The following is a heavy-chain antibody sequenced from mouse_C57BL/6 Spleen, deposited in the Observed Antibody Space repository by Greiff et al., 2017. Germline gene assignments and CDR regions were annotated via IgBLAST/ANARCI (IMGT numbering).Heavy chain of an antibody. V-gene: IGHV1-18*01. CDR3: ARTGPWFAY. Sequence: EVQLHQSGPELVKPGASVKIPCKASGYTFTDYNMDWVKPSHGQSLEWIGDINPNNGGTIYNQKFKGKATLTVDKSSSTADMELRSLTSENTAVYYCARTGPWFAYWGKGTLVTVAA. CDR2: INPNNGGT. J-gene: IGHJ3*01. CDR1: GYTFTDYN. D-gene: IGHD4-1*01.